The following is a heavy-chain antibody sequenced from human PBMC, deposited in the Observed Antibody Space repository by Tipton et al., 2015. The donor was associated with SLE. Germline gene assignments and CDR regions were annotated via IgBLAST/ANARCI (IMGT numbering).Heavy chain of an antibody. J-gene: IGHJ4*02. CDR2: MSYQKST. D-gene: IGHD3-22*01. Sequence: TLSLTCSVSGGSIASSTYYWGWIRQPPGKGLEWIASMSYQKSTYYHPALRSRATMSIDRSKSQSSLKLSSVTAADTAVYYCARGLRADRSSHFDYWGQGTLATVSS. V-gene: IGHV4-39*07. CDR1: GGSIASSTYY. CDR3: ARGLRADRSSHFDY.